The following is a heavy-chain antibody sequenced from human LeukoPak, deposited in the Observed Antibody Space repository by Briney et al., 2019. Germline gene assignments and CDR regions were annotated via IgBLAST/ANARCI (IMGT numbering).Heavy chain of an antibody. CDR3: ARRATAGDYVGWFDP. V-gene: IGHV4-39*01. J-gene: IGHJ5*02. D-gene: IGHD4-17*01. CDR2: IYYSGST. Sequence: SETLSLTCTVSGGSISSSSYYWGWIRQPPGKGLEWIGSIYYSGSTYYSPSLKSRVTISVDTSKNRFSLKLSSVTAADTAVHYCARRATAGDYVGWFDPWGQGTLVTVSS. CDR1: GGSISSSSYY.